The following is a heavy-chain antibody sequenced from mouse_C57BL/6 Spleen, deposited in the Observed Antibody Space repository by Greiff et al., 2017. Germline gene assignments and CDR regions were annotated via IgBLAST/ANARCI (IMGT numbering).Heavy chain of an antibody. Sequence: EVQLQESGPELVKPGASVKISCKASGYSFTDYNMNWVKQSNGKSLEWIGVINPNSGTTSYNQKFKGKATLTVDQSSSTAYMQLNRLTSEDSAVYYCARERGYDGYYENYFDYWGQGTTLTVSS. D-gene: IGHD2-3*01. V-gene: IGHV1-39*01. J-gene: IGHJ2*01. CDR3: ARERGYDGYYENYFDY. CDR2: INPNSGTT. CDR1: GYSFTDYN.